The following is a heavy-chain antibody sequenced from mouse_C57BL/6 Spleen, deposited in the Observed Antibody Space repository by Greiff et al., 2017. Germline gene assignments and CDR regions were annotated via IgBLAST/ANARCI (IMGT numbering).Heavy chain of an antibody. CDR2: IYPGSGNT. Sequence: QVQLQQSGAELVRPGASVKLSCKASGYTFTDYYINWVKQRPGQGLEWIARIYPGSGNTYYNEKFKGKATLTAEKSSSTAYMQLSSLTSEDSAAXFCAREDYYAMDYWGQGTSVTVSS. CDR3: AREDYYAMDY. CDR1: GYTFTDYY. J-gene: IGHJ4*01. V-gene: IGHV1-76*01.